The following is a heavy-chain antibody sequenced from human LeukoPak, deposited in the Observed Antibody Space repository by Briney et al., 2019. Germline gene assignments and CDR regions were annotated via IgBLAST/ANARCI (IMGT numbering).Heavy chain of an antibody. D-gene: IGHD2-2*01. V-gene: IGHV4-4*07. CDR3: ARDGRQVPFDP. J-gene: IGHJ5*02. CDR1: GGSISSYY. Sequence: SETLSLTCTVSGGSISSYYWSRIRQPAGKGLEWIGRIYSSGNTNYNPSLKSRVTLSVDTSKNQFSLKLSSVTAADTAVYYCARDGRQVPFDPWGRGTLVTVSS. CDR2: IYSSGNT.